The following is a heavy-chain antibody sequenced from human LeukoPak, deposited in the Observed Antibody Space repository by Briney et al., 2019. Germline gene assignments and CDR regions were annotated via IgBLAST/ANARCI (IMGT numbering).Heavy chain of an antibody. Sequence: PSETLFLTCIVSGGSINYYYWTWIRQPPGKGLEWIEYIYSSGTTDYNPSLKSRATISVDTSKNQFSLKLSSVTAADTAVYYCARVEEGYGSGRRENYYYYYMDVWGKGTTVTISS. J-gene: IGHJ6*03. D-gene: IGHD3-10*01. CDR3: ARVEEGYGSGRRENYYYYYMDV. CDR1: GGSINYYY. V-gene: IGHV4-59*01. CDR2: IYSSGTT.